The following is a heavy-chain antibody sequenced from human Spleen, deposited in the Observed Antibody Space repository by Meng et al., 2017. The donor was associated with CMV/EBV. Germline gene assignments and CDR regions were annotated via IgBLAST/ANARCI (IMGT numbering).Heavy chain of an antibody. D-gene: IGHD6-19*01. V-gene: IGHV4-59*10. CDR1: GGSIRSYY. CDR3: ARDPYATGWAG. CDR2: IYSSGST. Sequence: QVQLQQWGAGLLKPSETLSLTCSVSGGSIRSYYWSWIRQPAGKGLEWIGHIYSSGSTNYNPSLKSRVTMSLDTSKSQLSLKLSSVTAADTAVYYCARDPYATGWAGWGQGTLVTVSS. J-gene: IGHJ4*02.